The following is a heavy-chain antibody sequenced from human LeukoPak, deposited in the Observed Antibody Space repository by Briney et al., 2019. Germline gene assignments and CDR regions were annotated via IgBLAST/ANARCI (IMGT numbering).Heavy chain of an antibody. D-gene: IGHD3-3*01. CDR2: MNPNSGNT. J-gene: IGHJ5*02. CDR1: GGTFSSYA. V-gene: IGHV1-8*02. CDR3: ARSAWRMTWFDP. Sequence: ASVKVSCKASGGTFSSYAISWVRQATGQGLEWMGWMNPNSGNTGYAQKFQGRVTMTRNTSISTAYTELSSLRSEDTAVYYCARSAWRMTWFDPWGQGTLVTVSS.